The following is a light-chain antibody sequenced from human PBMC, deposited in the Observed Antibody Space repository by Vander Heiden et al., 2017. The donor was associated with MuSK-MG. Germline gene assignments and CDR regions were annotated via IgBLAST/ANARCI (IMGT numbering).Light chain of an antibody. J-gene: IGKJ1*01. V-gene: IGKV2-28*01. CDR3: RQALQTPRT. Sequence: EIVMTQSPLSLSVTPGEPASISCRSSQSLLHSKGNNFLDWYLQKPGQSPQLLIYLGSDRASGVPDRFSGSGSGTDFTLKISRVEAEDVGVYYCRQALQTPRTFGQGTKVEIK. CDR2: LGS. CDR1: QSLLHSKGNNF.